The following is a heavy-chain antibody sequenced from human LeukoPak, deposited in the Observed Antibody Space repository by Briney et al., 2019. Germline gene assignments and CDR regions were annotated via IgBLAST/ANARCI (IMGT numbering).Heavy chain of an antibody. V-gene: IGHV1-18*01. J-gene: IGHJ4*02. D-gene: IGHD3-3*01. CDR1: GYTFTSYG. CDR3: ARVGITIFGVERHGDY. CDR2: ISAYNGNT. Sequence: GASVKVSCKASGYTFTSYGISWVRQAPGQGLEWMGWISAYNGNTNYAQKLQVRVTMTTDTSTSTAYMELRSLRSDDTAVYYCARVGITIFGVERHGDYWGQGTLVTVSS.